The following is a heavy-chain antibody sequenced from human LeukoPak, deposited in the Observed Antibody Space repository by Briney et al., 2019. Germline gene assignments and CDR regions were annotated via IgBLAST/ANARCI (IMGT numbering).Heavy chain of an antibody. Sequence: GESPKISCQGSGYSFTSYYIAWVRQRPGQGLEWMGIVYPADSDITYSPSVKGQVTISVDKSLKTAYLQWRNLKASDTAIYYCARPGESDLAAYLRTWGQGTPVTVSS. CDR1: GYSFTSYY. J-gene: IGHJ1*01. CDR3: ARPGESDLAAYLRT. D-gene: IGHD2-15*01. CDR2: VYPADSDI. V-gene: IGHV5-51*01.